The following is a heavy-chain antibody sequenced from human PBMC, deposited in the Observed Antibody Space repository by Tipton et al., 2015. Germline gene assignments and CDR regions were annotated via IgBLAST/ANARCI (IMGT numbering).Heavy chain of an antibody. CDR2: IKPDGSES. J-gene: IGHJ4*02. V-gene: IGHV3-7*01. CDR3: SKDIGVTMVRGVTVDY. Sequence: GSLRLSCEASGFSFSNYWMTWVRQAPGKGLEWVANIKPDGSESYYLESVKGRFTFSRDNAKNSLYLQMNRLRAEDTAVYYCSKDIGVTMVRGVTVDYWGQGTLVTVSS. CDR1: GFSFSNYW. D-gene: IGHD3-10*01.